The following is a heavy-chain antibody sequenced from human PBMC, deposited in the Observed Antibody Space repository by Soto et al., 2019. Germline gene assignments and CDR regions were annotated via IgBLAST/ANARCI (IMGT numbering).Heavy chain of an antibody. Sequence: PSETLSLTCTVSGGSISSGSYYWGWIRQPPGKGLEWIGSIYYSGSTYYNPSLKSRVTISVDTSKNQFSLKLSSVTAADTAVYYCARHEWAVAGTGANWFDPWGQGTLVTVSS. CDR2: IYYSGST. D-gene: IGHD6-19*01. J-gene: IGHJ5*02. CDR3: ARHEWAVAGTGANWFDP. CDR1: GGSISSGSYY. V-gene: IGHV4-39*01.